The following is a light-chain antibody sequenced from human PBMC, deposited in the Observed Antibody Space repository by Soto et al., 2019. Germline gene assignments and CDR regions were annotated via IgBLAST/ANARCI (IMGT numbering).Light chain of an antibody. V-gene: IGLV2-23*01. CDR1: SSVVGSYNL. J-gene: IGLJ1*01. Sequence: QSVLTQPASVSGSPGQSITISCTGTSSVVGSYNLVSWYQRHPGKAPKLMIYEGSKRPSGVSNRFSGSKSGNTASLTISGLQAEDEADYYCCSYAGSSTYVFVTGTKVTVL. CDR3: CSYAGSSTYV. CDR2: EGS.